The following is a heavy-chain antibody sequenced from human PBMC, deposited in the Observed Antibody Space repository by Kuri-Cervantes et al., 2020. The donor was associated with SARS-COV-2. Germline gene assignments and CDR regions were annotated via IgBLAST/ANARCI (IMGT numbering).Heavy chain of an antibody. Sequence: LSLTCAVSGFTVNTYSMNWVRQVPGKGLEWLSYISSSSSPIFYADSVKGRFTISRDNVENSLYLQMNSLRPQDTAVYYCVREGFGSSSHNYGMDVWGQGTTVTSP. V-gene: IGHV3-48*01. D-gene: IGHD6-6*01. CDR1: GFTVNTYS. CDR3: VREGFGSSSHNYGMDV. CDR2: ISSSSSPI. J-gene: IGHJ6*02.